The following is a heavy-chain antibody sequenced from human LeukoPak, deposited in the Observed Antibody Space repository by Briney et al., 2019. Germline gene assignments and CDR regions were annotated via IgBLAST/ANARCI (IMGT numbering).Heavy chain of an antibody. CDR2: ISRRSSYI. V-gene: IGHV3-21*04. J-gene: IGHJ6*02. CDR1: GLTFSSYG. Sequence: GGSLRLSCAASGLTFSSYGMNWVRQAPGKGLEWVSSISRRSSYIHYADSVKGRFTISRDSSKNTLSLQMNSLRAEDTGVYYCAKSSTSQRGYYGMDVWGQGTTVTVSS. CDR3: AKSSTSQRGYYGMDV. D-gene: IGHD6-25*01.